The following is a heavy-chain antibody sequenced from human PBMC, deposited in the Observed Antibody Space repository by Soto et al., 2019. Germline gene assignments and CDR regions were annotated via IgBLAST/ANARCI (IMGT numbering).Heavy chain of an antibody. CDR2: VHSTGST. CDR3: SRDSVSLTLFDF. Sequence: QVELQESGPRLVRPSETLYLTCTVSGGSMSGYHWSWVRQPAGKGLEWIGRVHSTGSTEYNPAVESRISVCLDTSKKNFSLKLRAVTAAETALYFCSRDSVSLTLFDFWGQGIMVTVSS. D-gene: IGHD3-10*01. V-gene: IGHV4-4*07. J-gene: IGHJ4*02. CDR1: GGSMSGYH.